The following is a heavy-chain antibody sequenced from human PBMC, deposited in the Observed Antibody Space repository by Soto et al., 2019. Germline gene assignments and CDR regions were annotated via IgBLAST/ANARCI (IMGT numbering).Heavy chain of an antibody. D-gene: IGHD2-15*01. V-gene: IGHV1-69*12. J-gene: IGHJ6*02. CDR3: ASGLKGPDIGNYYYGMDV. CDR1: GGAFSDYA. CDR2: IMPIFRAP. Sequence: QVQLVQSGAEVKKPGSSVKVSCKASGGAFSDYAFSWVRQAPGQGLEWLGGIMPIFRAPDYAQKFQGRVTIAAGELTRTAYREMNSVRSEDAGVYCCASGLKGPDIGNYYYGMDVWGQGTTVTVS.